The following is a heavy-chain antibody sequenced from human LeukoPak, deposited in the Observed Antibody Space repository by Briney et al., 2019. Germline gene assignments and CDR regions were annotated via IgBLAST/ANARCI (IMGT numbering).Heavy chain of an antibody. V-gene: IGHV4-38-2*02. CDR1: AYSISSGYY. J-gene: IGHJ5*02. Sequence: PSETLSLTCTVSAYSISSGYYWGWIRQPPGKGLEWIGSIYHSGSTYYNPSLKSRVTISVDTSKNQFSLKLSSVTAADTAVYYCARDDRGFDPWGQGTLVTVSS. CDR3: ARDDRGFDP. CDR2: IYHSGST.